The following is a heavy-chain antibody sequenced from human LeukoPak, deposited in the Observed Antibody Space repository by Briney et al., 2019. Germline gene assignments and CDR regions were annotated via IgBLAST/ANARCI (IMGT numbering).Heavy chain of an antibody. D-gene: IGHD3-16*01. CDR3: AKDWGVRWRHSLFDY. Sequence: GGSLRLSCAASGFTFSSYAMSWVRQAPEKGLEWVSAISGSGGSTYYADSVKGRFTISRDNSKNTLYLQMNSLRAEDTAVYYCAKDWGVRWRHSLFDYWGQGTLVTVSS. V-gene: IGHV3-23*01. CDR1: GFTFSSYA. CDR2: ISGSGGST. J-gene: IGHJ4*02.